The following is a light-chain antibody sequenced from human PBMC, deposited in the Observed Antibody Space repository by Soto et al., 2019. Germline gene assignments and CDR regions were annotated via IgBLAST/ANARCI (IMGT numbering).Light chain of an antibody. Sequence: QSALTQPRSVSGSPGQSVTIPCTGNSSDVGDYNYVPWYQPHPGKAPKLIIYDVSERPSGVPDRFSGSKSGNTASLTISGLQAEDEADYYCCSYAGSYTWVFGGGTKLTVL. CDR3: CSYAGSYTWV. CDR1: SSDVGDYNY. CDR2: DVS. J-gene: IGLJ3*02. V-gene: IGLV2-11*01.